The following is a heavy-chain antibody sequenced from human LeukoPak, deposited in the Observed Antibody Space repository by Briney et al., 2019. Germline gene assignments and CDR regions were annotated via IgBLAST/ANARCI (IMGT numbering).Heavy chain of an antibody. V-gene: IGHV4-31*03. J-gene: IGHJ3*02. CDR1: GGSISSGGYY. Sequence: SQTLSLTCTVSGGSISSGGYYWSWIRQHPGKGLEWIGYIYYSGSTYYNPSLKSRVTISVDTSKNQFSLKLSSVTAADTAVYYCARGNYGDYGDAFDIWGQGTMVTVSS. CDR2: IYYSGST. D-gene: IGHD4-17*01. CDR3: ARGNYGDYGDAFDI.